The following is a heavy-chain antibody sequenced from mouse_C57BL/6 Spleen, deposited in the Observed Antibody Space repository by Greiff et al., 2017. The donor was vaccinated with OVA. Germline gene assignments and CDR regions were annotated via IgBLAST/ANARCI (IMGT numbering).Heavy chain of an antibody. CDR2: INPRTGGT. Sequence: VQLKESGPELVKPGASVKISCKASGYSFTGYYMNWVKQSPEKSLEWIGEINPRTGGTTYNQKFKAKATLTVDKSSSTAYMQLKSLTTEDSAIYYCAREATQAHYAMDDWGPGTSVTVSS. V-gene: IGHV1-42*01. J-gene: IGHJ4*01. D-gene: IGHD3-2*02. CDR1: GYSFTGYY. CDR3: AREATQAHYAMDD.